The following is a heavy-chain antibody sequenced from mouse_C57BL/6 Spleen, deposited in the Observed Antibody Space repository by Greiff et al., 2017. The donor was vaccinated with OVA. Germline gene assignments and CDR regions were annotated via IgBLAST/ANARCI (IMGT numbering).Heavy chain of an antibody. CDR1: GYAFSSSW. V-gene: IGHV1-82*01. CDR3: ARAGYSNYGDY. D-gene: IGHD2-5*01. J-gene: IGHJ2*01. Sequence: QVQLQQSGPELVKPGASVKISCKASGYAFSSSWMNWVKQRPGKGLEWIGRIYPGDGDTTYTGKFKGKATLTADKSSSTAYMQLSSLTSEDSAVYFCARAGYSNYGDYWGQGTTLTVSS. CDR2: IYPGDGDT.